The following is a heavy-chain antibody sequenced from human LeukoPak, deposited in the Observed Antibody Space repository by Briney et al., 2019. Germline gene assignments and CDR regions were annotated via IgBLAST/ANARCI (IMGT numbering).Heavy chain of an antibody. J-gene: IGHJ4*02. V-gene: IGHV3-21*01. D-gene: IGHD6-19*01. CDR2: ISSSSSYI. CDR3: AREAPRLAVAEPTYNFDY. Sequence: GGSLRLSCAASGFTFSSYSMNWVRQAPGKGLEWVSSISSSSSYIYYADSVKGRFTISRDNAKNSLYLQTNSLRAEDTAVYYCAREAPRLAVAEPTYNFDYWGQGTLVTVSS. CDR1: GFTFSSYS.